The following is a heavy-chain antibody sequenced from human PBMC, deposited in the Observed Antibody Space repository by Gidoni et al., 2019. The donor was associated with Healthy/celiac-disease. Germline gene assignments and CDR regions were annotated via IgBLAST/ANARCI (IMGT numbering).Heavy chain of an antibody. J-gene: IGHJ4*02. Sequence: QVQLVQSGAEVKKPGSSVKVSCKASGGTFISYAISWVRQAPGQGLEWMGGIIPIFGTANYAQKFQGRVTITADKSTSTAYMELSSLRSEDTAVYYCARESLEITIFGVVRGNFDYWGQGTLVTVSS. D-gene: IGHD3-3*01. V-gene: IGHV1-69*06. CDR2: IIPIFGTA. CDR1: GGTFISYA. CDR3: ARESLEITIFGVVRGNFDY.